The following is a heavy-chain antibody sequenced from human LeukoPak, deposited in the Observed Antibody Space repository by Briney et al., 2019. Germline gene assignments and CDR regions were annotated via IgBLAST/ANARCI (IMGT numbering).Heavy chain of an antibody. Sequence: GGSLRLSCAASGSTFSRYWMHWVRHAPGKGLVWVSLVKSDGITTIYADSVKGRFTISRDNSKNTLYLQMNSLRAEDTAVYYCANIGSLVVYARDYYWGQGTLVTVSS. J-gene: IGHJ4*02. D-gene: IGHD2-8*02. V-gene: IGHV3-74*01. CDR2: VKSDGITT. CDR1: GSTFSRYW. CDR3: ANIGSLVVYARDYY.